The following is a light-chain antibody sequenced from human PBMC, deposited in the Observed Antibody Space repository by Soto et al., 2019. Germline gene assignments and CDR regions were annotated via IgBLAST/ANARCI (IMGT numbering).Light chain of an antibody. CDR1: SSDVGSYNL. CDR3: CSYAGEEV. V-gene: IGLV2-23*01. J-gene: IGLJ2*01. Sequence: QSVLTQPASVSGSPGQSITISCTGTSSDVGSYNLVSWYQQHPGKAPKLMIYEGSKRPSGVSNRFSGSKSGNTASLTISGLQAEDEADYYCCSYAGEEVFGGGTQLTVL. CDR2: EGS.